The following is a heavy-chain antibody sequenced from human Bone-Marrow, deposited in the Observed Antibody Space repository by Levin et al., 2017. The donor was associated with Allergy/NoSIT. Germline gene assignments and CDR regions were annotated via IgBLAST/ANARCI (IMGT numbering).Heavy chain of an antibody. J-gene: IGHJ4*02. CDR3: ARDGDCASGSCYGY. V-gene: IGHV3-11*05. Sequence: GESLKISCEASGFDLTDYYMSWIRQTPGKGLEWIAYISTRSSYINYADPVKGRFTISRDNDRNLLFLQMNSLRAEDTAVYYCARDGDCASGSCYGYWGQGNLVNVSS. CDR1: GFDLTDYY. CDR2: ISTRSSYI. D-gene: IGHD2-2*01.